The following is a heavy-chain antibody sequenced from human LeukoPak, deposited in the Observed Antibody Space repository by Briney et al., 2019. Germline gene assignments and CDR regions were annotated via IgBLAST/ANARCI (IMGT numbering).Heavy chain of an antibody. Sequence: SETLSLTCTVSGGSISSYYWSWIRQPAGKELEWIGRIYTSGSTNYNPSLKSRVTMSVDTSKNQFSLKLSSVTAADTAVYYCVYTERGAWFDPWGQGTLVTVSS. J-gene: IGHJ5*02. CDR3: VYTERGAWFDP. D-gene: IGHD2-2*02. CDR2: IYTSGST. V-gene: IGHV4-4*07. CDR1: GGSISSYY.